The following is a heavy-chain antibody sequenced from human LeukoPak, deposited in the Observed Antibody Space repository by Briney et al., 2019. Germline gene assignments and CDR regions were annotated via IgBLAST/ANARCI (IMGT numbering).Heavy chain of an antibody. J-gene: IGHJ6*02. CDR3: ARDTSRIYYYYGMDV. CDR1: GFTVSSNY. V-gene: IGHV3-66*01. Sequence: GGSLRLSCAASGFTVSSNYMSWVRQAPGKGLERVSVIYSGGSTYYADSVKGRFTISRDNSKNTLYLQMNSLRAEDTAVYYCARDTSRIYYYYGMDVWGQGTTVTVSS. CDR2: IYSGGST.